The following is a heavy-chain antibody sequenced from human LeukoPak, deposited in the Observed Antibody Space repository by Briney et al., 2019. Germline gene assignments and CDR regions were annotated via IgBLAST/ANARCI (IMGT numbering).Heavy chain of an antibody. Sequence: SETLSLTCTVSGDSISSYYWSWIRQPAGKGLEWIGRIYTSGSTNYNPSLKSRVTMSVDTSKNQFSLKLGSVNAADTAVYYCARDYLRSNYFDTSGYYFVDAFDIWGQGTMVTVSS. CDR2: IYTSGST. J-gene: IGHJ3*02. CDR3: ARDYLRSNYFDTSGYYFVDAFDI. CDR1: GDSISSYY. D-gene: IGHD3-22*01. V-gene: IGHV4-4*07.